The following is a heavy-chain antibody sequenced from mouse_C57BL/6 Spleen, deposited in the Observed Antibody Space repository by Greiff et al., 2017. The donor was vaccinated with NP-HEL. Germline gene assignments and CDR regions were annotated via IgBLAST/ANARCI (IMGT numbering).Heavy chain of an antibody. CDR3: ARYYDYDVAWFAY. CDR2: ISSGGSYT. V-gene: IGHV5-6*01. D-gene: IGHD2-4*01. Sequence: EVQRVESGGDLVKPGGSLKISCAASGFTFSSYGISWVRQTPDQRLEWVATISSGGSYTNYPDSVKGRCTISRDNAKNTLYLQMSSLRSEDTAMYYCARYYDYDVAWFAYWGQGTLVTVSA. J-gene: IGHJ3*01. CDR1: GFTFSSYG.